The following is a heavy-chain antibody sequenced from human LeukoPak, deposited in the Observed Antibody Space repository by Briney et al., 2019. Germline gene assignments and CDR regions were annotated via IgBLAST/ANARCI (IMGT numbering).Heavy chain of an antibody. CDR1: GFTFSSYS. CDR2: ISSSSSYI. D-gene: IGHD3-10*01. CDR3: ARESGSGSYNYQCLDY. J-gene: IGHJ4*02. Sequence: GGSLRLSCAASGFTFSSYSMNWVRQAPGKGLEWVSSISSSSSYIYYADSVKGRFTISRDNAKNSLYLQMNSLRAEDTAVYYCARESGSGSYNYQCLDYWGQGTLVTVSS. V-gene: IGHV3-21*01.